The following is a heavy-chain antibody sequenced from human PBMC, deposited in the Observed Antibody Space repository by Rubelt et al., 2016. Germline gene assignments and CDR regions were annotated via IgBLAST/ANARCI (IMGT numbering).Heavy chain of an antibody. V-gene: IGHV4-38-2*02. CDR3: ARVDCTNGVCSLFDY. CDR1: GYSISSSYY. Sequence: QVQLQESGPGLVKPSETLSLTCTVSGYSISSSYYWGWIRQPPGKGLEWIGNIFYSGRSYYNASLKSRVTVSVDRSKNQFSLKRGSGTAADTAVYYCARVDCTNGVCSLFDYWGKGTLITVSS. J-gene: IGHJ4*02. CDR2: IFYSGRS. D-gene: IGHD2-8*01.